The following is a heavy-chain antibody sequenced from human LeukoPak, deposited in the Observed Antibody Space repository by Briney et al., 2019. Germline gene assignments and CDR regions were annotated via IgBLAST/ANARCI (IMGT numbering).Heavy chain of an antibody. CDR2: ISGSGGST. J-gene: IGHJ4*02. V-gene: IGHV3-23*01. Sequence: PGGSLRLSCAASGFTFSSYGMSWVRQAPGKGLEWVSAISGSGGSTYYADSVKGRFTISRDNSKNTLYLQMNSLRAEDTAVYYCAKGGTLLWFGEYYYFDYWGQGTLVTVSS. D-gene: IGHD3-10*01. CDR1: GFTFSSYG. CDR3: AKGGTLLWFGEYYYFDY.